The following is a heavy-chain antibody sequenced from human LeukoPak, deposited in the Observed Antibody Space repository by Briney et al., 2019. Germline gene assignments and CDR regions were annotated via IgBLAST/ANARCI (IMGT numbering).Heavy chain of an antibody. CDR1: GFTFSSYA. Sequence: PGGSLRLSCAASGFTFSSYAMHWVRQAPGKGLEWVAVISYDGSNKYYADSVKGRFTISRDNSKNTLYLQMNSLRAEDTAVYYCARADGYQGFDAFDIWGQGTMVTVSS. J-gene: IGHJ3*02. V-gene: IGHV3-30*04. CDR3: ARADGYQGFDAFDI. CDR2: ISYDGSNK. D-gene: IGHD5-24*01.